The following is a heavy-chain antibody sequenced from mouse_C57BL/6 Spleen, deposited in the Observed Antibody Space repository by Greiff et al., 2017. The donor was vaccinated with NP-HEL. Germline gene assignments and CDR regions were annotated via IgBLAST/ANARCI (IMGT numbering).Heavy chain of an antibody. CDR3: ARGDYAYVDY. D-gene: IGHD2-4*01. J-gene: IGHJ2*01. CDR2: IDPEDGET. V-gene: IGHV14-2*01. Sequence: VQLQQSGAELVKPGASVKLSCTASGFNIKDYYMHWVKQRTEQGLEWIGRIDPEDGETKYAPNFQGKATITADTSYNTAYLQLSSLTSEYTAVYYCARGDYAYVDYWGQGTTLTVSS. CDR1: GFNIKDYY.